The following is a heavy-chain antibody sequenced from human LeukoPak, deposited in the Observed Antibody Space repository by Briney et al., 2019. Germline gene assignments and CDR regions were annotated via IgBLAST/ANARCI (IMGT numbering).Heavy chain of an antibody. D-gene: IGHD3-3*01. CDR1: GYTFTSYG. CDR2: ISAYNGNT. CDR3: ARASRVYDFWSWVFDY. V-gene: IGHV1-18*01. J-gene: IGHJ4*02. Sequence: ASVKVSCKASGYTFTSYGISWVRQAPGQGLEWMGWISAYNGNTNYAQKLQGRVTMTTDTSTSTAYMELRSLRSDDTAVYYCARASRVYDFWSWVFDYWGQGTLVTVSS.